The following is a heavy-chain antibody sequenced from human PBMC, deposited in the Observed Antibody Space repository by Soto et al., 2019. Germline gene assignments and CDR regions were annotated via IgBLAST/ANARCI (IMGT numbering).Heavy chain of an antibody. CDR3: AREPRY. CDR2: IYYSGST. J-gene: IGHJ4*02. V-gene: IGHV4-31*03. CDR1: GGSISSGGYY. Sequence: QVQLQESGPGLVKPSQTLSLTCTVSGGSISSGGYYWNWIRQHPGKGLEWIGYIYYSGSTYYNPAPXRXXTISVDTSKTQFSLKLSSVTAADTAVYYCAREPRYWGQGTLVTVSS.